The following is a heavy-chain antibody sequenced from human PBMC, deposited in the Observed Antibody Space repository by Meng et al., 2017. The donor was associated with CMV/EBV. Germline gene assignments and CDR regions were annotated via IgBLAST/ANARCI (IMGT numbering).Heavy chain of an antibody. D-gene: IGHD3-10*01. CDR1: GGTFSSYA. Sequence: SVNVSCKASGGTFSSYAISWVRQAPGQGLEWMGGIIPIFGTANYAQKFQGRVTITTDESTSTAYMELSSLRSEDTAVYYCARDEVRGDQRPPPHRYYYYYGMDVWGQGTTVTVSS. J-gene: IGHJ6*02. CDR2: IIPIFGTA. CDR3: ARDEVRGDQRPPPHRYYYYYGMDV. V-gene: IGHV1-69*05.